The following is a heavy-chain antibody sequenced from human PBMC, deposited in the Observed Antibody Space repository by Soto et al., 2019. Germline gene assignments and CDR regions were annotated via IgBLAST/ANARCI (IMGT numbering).Heavy chain of an antibody. CDR2: INSDGSVS. CDR3: ARGDCVGGTCYSLAGSFYYYMDV. J-gene: IGHJ6*03. D-gene: IGHD2-15*01. CDR1: GFTVSNYW. V-gene: IGHV3-74*01. Sequence: EVQLVESGGGLVQPGGSLRLSCAASGFTVSNYWMYWVRQAPGKGLVWVSRINSDGSVSSYADSVKGRLTISRDNVKNTLYLQMDGLRAEDTAVYYCARGDCVGGTCYSLAGSFYYYMDVRGKGTTVTVFS.